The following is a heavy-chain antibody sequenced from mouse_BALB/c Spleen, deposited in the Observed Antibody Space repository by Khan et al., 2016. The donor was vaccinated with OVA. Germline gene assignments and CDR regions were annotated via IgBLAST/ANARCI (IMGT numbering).Heavy chain of an antibody. Sequence: QVQLKESGPGLVAPSQSLSIRCTVSGLSLTNYGVSWVRQPPGKGLEWLGVIWDDGSTNYHSVLKSRLTINKDNSKSQVFVKLNSLQPDDTATYFCAIIYYGNDWFAYWGQGTLVTVSA. CDR2: IWDDGST. CDR1: GLSLTNYG. D-gene: IGHD2-1*01. J-gene: IGHJ3*01. CDR3: AIIYYGNDWFAY. V-gene: IGHV2-3*01.